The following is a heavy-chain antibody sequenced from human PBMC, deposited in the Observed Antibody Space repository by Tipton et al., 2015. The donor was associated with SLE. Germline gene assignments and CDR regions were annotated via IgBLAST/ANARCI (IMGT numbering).Heavy chain of an antibody. Sequence: TLSLTCTVSGGSISSYYWSWIRQPPGKGLEWIGRIYYSGSTYYNPSLKSRVTISVDTSKNQFSLKLTSVTAADTAVYYCARGSGSSGWYNYWGQGTLVTVSS. J-gene: IGHJ4*02. CDR1: GGSISSYY. CDR2: IYYSGST. D-gene: IGHD6-19*01. CDR3: ARGSGSSGWYNY. V-gene: IGHV4-39*07.